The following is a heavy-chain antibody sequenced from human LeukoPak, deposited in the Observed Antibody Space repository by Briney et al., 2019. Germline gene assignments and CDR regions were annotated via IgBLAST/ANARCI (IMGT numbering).Heavy chain of an antibody. V-gene: IGHV4-4*07. CDR1: GGSFSGYY. CDR3: ARDAAPSSGSFHYYYYYMDV. D-gene: IGHD3-10*01. Sequence: SETLSLTCAVYGGSFSGYYWSWIRQPAGKGLEWIGRIYTSGSTNYNPSLKSRVTISVDTSKNQFSLKLSSVTAADTAVYYCARDAAPSSGSFHYYYYYMDVWGKGTTVTISS. CDR2: IYTSGST. J-gene: IGHJ6*03.